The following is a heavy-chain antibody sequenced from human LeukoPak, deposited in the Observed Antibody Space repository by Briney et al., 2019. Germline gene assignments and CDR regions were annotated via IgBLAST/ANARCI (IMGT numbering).Heavy chain of an antibody. D-gene: IGHD1-7*01. CDR3: ARGASGVSITGTTIGY. Sequence: GGSLRLSCAAFGFTFSSYSMNWVRQAPGKGLEWVSSISSSSSYIYYADSVKGRFTISRDNAKNSLYLQMNSLRAEDTAVYYCARGASGVSITGTTIGYWGQGTLVTVSS. V-gene: IGHV3-21*01. CDR2: ISSSSSYI. CDR1: GFTFSSYS. J-gene: IGHJ4*02.